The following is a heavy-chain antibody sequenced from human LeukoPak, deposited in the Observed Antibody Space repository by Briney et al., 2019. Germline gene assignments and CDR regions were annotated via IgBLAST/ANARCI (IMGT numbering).Heavy chain of an antibody. CDR2: INQDGSVI. Sequence: GRSLRLSCAASGFTFSRYYMSWVRQAPGKGLEWVANINQDGSVIYYVDSVRGRFTISRDNSKNSVYLQMNSLRVEDTAVYYCASGDNDWSLGGQGTLVTVSS. J-gene: IGHJ4*02. CDR1: GFTFSRYY. D-gene: IGHD3-9*01. CDR3: ASGDNDWSL. V-gene: IGHV3-7*03.